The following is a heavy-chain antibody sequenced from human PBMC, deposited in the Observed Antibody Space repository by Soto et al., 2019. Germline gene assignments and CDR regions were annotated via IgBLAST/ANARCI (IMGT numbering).Heavy chain of an antibody. V-gene: IGHV4-59*01. CDR3: AKPYGSGSVRGWFDP. J-gene: IGHJ5*02. CDR2: VYNSGST. D-gene: IGHD3-10*01. CDR1: GGSISSNY. Sequence: SETLSLTCTVSGGSISSNYWTWIRQPPGKGLEWIGYVYNSGSTNYNPSLKSRVTISEDTSKSQFSLKVNSMTAADTAVYYCAKPYGSGSVRGWFDPWGQGTLVTVSS.